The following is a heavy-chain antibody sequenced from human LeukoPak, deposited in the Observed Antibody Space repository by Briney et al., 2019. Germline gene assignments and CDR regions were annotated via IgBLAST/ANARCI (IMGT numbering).Heavy chain of an antibody. CDR3: AQWSRYFDY. CDR1: GFTFNNYA. D-gene: IGHD1-26*01. V-gene: IGHV3-23*01. J-gene: IGHJ4*02. CDR2: ISGSGYST. Sequence: GGSLRLSCVASGFTFNNYAMTWVRQAPGKGLEWVSAISGSGYSTYYADSVKGRFTISRDNSKNTRYLQMNSLRAEDTALYFCAQWSRYFDYWGQGTLVTVSS.